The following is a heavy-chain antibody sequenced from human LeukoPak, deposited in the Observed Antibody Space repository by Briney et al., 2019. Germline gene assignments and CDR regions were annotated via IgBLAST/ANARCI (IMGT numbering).Heavy chain of an antibody. J-gene: IGHJ5*02. CDR1: GGSISSYY. Sequence: KPSETLSLTCTVSGGSISSYYWSWIRQPPGKGLEWIGHIYYSGSTNYNPSLKSRVTISVDTSKNQFSLKLSSVTAADTAVYYCARRPHGVGWFDPWGQGTLVTVSS. V-gene: IGHV4-59*08. CDR2: IYYSGST. D-gene: IGHD3-16*01. CDR3: ARRPHGVGWFDP.